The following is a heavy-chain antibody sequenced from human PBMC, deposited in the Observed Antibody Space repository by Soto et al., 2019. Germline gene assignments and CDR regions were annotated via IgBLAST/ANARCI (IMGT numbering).Heavy chain of an antibody. CDR3: ARSRSSMVYATEPFDY. V-gene: IGHV4-39*01. CDR1: GGSISSSSYY. D-gene: IGHD2-8*01. Sequence: QLQLQESGPGLVKPSETLSLTCTVSGGSISSSSYYWGWIRQPPGKGLEWIGSIYYSGSTYYNPSLKSRVTISVDTSKNQFSLKLSSVTAADTAVYYCARSRSSMVYATEPFDYSGQGTLVTVSS. CDR2: IYYSGST. J-gene: IGHJ4*02.